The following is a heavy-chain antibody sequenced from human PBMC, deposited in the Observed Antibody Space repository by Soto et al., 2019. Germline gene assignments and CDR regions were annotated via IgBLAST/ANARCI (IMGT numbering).Heavy chain of an antibody. CDR2: ISGGGRTT. CDR3: AKDRVYDFWSGFSDAFDI. V-gene: IGHV3-23*01. D-gene: IGHD3-3*01. J-gene: IGHJ3*02. Sequence: GGSLRLSCAASGFTFSSYAMTWVRQAPGKGLEWVSGISGGGRTTYYADSVKGRFTISRDNYKNMLSLQLNSLRAEDTAVYYCAKDRVYDFWSGFSDAFDIWGQGTMVTVSS. CDR1: GFTFSSYA.